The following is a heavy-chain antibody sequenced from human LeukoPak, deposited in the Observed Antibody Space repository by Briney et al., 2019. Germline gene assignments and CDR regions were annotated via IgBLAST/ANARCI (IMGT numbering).Heavy chain of an antibody. CDR3: ARDYGGFDP. V-gene: IGHV3-21*01. Sequence: GGSLRLSCAASGFTFSSYSMNWVRQAPGKGLEWVSSISSSSGYIYYADSVKGRFTISRDNAKNSLYLQMNSLRAEDTAVYYCARDYGGFDPWGQGTLVTVSS. CDR2: ISSSSGYI. CDR1: GFTFSSYS. J-gene: IGHJ5*02. D-gene: IGHD4-17*01.